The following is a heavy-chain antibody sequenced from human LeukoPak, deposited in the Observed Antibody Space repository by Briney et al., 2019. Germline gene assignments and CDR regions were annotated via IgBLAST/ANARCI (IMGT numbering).Heavy chain of an antibody. V-gene: IGHV3-23*01. J-gene: IGHJ6*02. CDR1: GFTFSSYA. Sequence: GGSLRLSCAASGFTFSSYAMSWVRQAPGKGLKWVSTINDNGDGTYYADSVKGRFTISRDNSYNTVSLQMNSLRAEDTAVYYCANSVLGYCSSTSCSYGMDVWGQGTTVTVSS. D-gene: IGHD2-2*01. CDR2: INDNGDGT. CDR3: ANSVLGYCSSTSCSYGMDV.